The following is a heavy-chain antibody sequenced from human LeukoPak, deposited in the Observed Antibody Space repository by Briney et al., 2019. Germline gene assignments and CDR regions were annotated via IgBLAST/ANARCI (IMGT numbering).Heavy chain of an antibody. CDR1: RFTFSSYS. D-gene: IGHD2-2*01. V-gene: IGHV3-21*04. CDR2: ISSSSSYI. CDR3: AKDSSICSSTSCYPSPFDY. J-gene: IGHJ4*02. Sequence: GGSLRLSCAASRFTFSSYSMNWVRQAPGKGLEWVSSISSSSSYIYYADSVKGRFTISRDNAKNSLYLQMNSLRAEDTAVYYCAKDSSICSSTSCYPSPFDYWGQGTLVTVSS.